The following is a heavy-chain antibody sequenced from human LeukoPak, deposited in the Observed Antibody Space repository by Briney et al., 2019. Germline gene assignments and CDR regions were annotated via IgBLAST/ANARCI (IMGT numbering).Heavy chain of an antibody. J-gene: IGHJ4*02. D-gene: IGHD4-11*01. CDR3: ARSYYSDYVVDY. CDR1: GFTVSSNY. CDR2: ISYDGSNK. Sequence: GGSLRLSCAASGFTVSSNYMSWVRQAPGKGLEWVAVISYDGSNKYYADSVKGRFTISRDDSKNTLYLQMNSLRPEDTAVYYCARSYYSDYVVDYWGQGTLVTVSS. V-gene: IGHV3-30*03.